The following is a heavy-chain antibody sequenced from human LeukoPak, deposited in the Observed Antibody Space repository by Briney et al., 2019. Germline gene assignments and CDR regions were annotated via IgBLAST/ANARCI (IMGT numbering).Heavy chain of an antibody. CDR1: GFTFSNYE. J-gene: IGHJ4*02. CDR3: SKSGWAAFSDY. V-gene: IGHV3-48*03. Sequence: GGSLRLSCAASGFTFSNYEMSWVRQAPGKGLEWISYIDSSGYTKYYADSVKGRFTVSRDNSKNTLFLQMDSLRAEDTAVYYCSKSGWAAFSDYWGQGTLVTVSS. CDR2: IDSSGYTK. D-gene: IGHD6-19*01.